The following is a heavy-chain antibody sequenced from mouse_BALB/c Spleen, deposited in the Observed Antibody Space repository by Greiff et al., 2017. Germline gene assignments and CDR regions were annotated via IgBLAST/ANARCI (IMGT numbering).Heavy chain of an antibody. CDR1: GYTFTNYW. D-gene: IGHD1-1*01. J-gene: IGHJ2*01. V-gene: IGHV1-63*02. Sequence: QVQLKESGAELVRPGTSVKISCKASGYTFTNYWLGWVKQRPGHGLEWIGDIYPGGGYTNYNEKFKGKATLTADTSSSTAYMQLSSLTSEDSAVYFCARRDYYGSSYGFDYWGQGTTLTVSS. CDR2: IYPGGGYT. CDR3: ARRDYYGSSYGFDY.